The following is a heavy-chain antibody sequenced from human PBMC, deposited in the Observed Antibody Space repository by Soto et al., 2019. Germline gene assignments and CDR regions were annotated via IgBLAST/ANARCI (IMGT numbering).Heavy chain of an antibody. CDR1: GFTFRTYG. CDR3: AKDQDLPLGYYYGMDV. Sequence: QVQLVEPGGGVVQPGRSLRLSCAASGFTFRTYGMHWVRQAPGKGLEWVALISFDGTNNYYADSVKGRFTISRDNSRNTLYLQLNSLRAEDTAVYYCAKDQDLPLGYYYGMDVWGQGTTVTVSS. J-gene: IGHJ6*02. V-gene: IGHV3-30*18. CDR2: ISFDGTNN.